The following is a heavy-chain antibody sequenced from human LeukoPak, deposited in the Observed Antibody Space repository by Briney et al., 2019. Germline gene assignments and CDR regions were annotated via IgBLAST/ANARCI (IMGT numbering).Heavy chain of an antibody. D-gene: IGHD3-10*01. V-gene: IGHV1-18*01. CDR1: GYTFTSYG. CDR2: ISAYNGNT. J-gene: IGHJ5*02. Sequence: ASVKVSGKASGYTFTSYGISWVRQAPGQGLEWMGWISAYNGNTNYAQKLQGRVTMTTDTSTSTAYMELRSLRSDDTAVYYCARGDVLLWFGESQTWGQGTLVTVSS. CDR3: ARGDVLLWFGESQT.